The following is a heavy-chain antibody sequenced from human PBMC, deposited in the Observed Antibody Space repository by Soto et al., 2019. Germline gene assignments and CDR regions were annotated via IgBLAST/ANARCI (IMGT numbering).Heavy chain of an antibody. Sequence: ASVKVSCKASGYTFTSYGISWVRQAPGQGLEWMGWISAYNGNTNYAQKLQGRVTMTTDTSTSTAYMELRSLRSDDTAVYYCARGYDILTGYPRWFDPWGQGTLVTVSS. J-gene: IGHJ5*02. V-gene: IGHV1-18*01. CDR3: ARGYDILTGYPRWFDP. D-gene: IGHD3-9*01. CDR2: ISAYNGNT. CDR1: GYTFTSYG.